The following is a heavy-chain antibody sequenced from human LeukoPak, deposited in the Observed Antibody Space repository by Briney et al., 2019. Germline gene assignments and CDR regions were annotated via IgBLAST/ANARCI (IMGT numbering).Heavy chain of an antibody. CDR3: ARVVGARGGFDY. CDR2: IYSGGST. Sequence: GGSLRLSCAASGFTVSSNYMSWVRQAPGKGLEWVSVIYSGGSTYYADSVKGRSTISRDNSKNTLYLQMNSLRAEDTAVYYCARVVGARGGFDYWGQGTLVTVSS. V-gene: IGHV3-66*01. D-gene: IGHD1-26*01. CDR1: GFTVSSNY. J-gene: IGHJ4*02.